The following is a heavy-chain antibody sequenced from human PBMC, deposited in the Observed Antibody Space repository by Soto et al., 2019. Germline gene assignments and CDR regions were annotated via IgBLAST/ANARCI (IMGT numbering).Heavy chain of an antibody. CDR3: ARPHSERYPWAFDI. J-gene: IGHJ3*02. D-gene: IGHD1-26*01. CDR2: MYTGGT. CDR1: EIIVSVNY. Sequence: PGESLRLSCAVSEIIVSVNYMSWVRQAPGKGLEWVSAMYTGGTDYADSVKGRFTISRDNSKNTLYLQMNRLRAEDTAIYYCARPHSERYPWAFDIWGQGTMVTVSS. V-gene: IGHV3-53*01.